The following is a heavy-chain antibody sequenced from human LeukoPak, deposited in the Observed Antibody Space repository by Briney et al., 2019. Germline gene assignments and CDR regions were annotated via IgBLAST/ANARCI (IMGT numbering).Heavy chain of an antibody. CDR3: ATYTNWVAGDV. Sequence: GGSLGLSCVASGFMFSDSWMSWVRQAPGKGLEWVADIDKDGSEKDYVGSVSGRFTISRDNAKNSVYLQMDSLRAEDTAVYYCATYTNWVAGDVWGQGTTVSVSS. J-gene: IGHJ6*02. CDR2: IDKDGSEK. D-gene: IGHD3-16*01. V-gene: IGHV3-7*01. CDR1: GFMFSDSW.